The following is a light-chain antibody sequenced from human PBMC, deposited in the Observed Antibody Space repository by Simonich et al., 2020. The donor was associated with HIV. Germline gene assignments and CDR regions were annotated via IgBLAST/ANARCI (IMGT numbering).Light chain of an antibody. J-gene: IGLJ3*02. CDR3: SSYTSSSTWV. CDR2: DVN. CDR1: SSDVGDYNY. Sequence: QSALTQPASVSGSPGQSITLSCTGTSSDVGDYNYVSWYQHHPGKAPKLVIYDVNKRPSGMSKRFSASKSGNTASLTISGLQAEDEGDYYCSSYTSSSTWVFGGGTKLTVL. V-gene: IGLV2-14*03.